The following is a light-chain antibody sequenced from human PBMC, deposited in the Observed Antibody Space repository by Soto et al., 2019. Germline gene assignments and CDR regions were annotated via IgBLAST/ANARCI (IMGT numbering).Light chain of an antibody. Sequence: QSALTQPASVSGSPGQSITISCTGTSGDVGGYNFVSWYQQHPGEGPKLIIYEVTNRPSGVSDRFSGSKSGYTASLTISGLQADDEGDYYGSSYSSKSTPVFGGGTQLTVL. CDR2: EVT. J-gene: IGLJ3*02. CDR1: SGDVGGYNF. V-gene: IGLV2-14*01. CDR3: SSYSSKSTPV.